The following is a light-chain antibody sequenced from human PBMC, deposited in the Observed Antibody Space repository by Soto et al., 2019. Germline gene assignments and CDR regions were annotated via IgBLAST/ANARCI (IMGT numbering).Light chain of an antibody. CDR2: DPS. CDR3: QQYGSSLFT. Sequence: VVLTQSPGTLSMTPGERATLFCRASENIGSDYLAWYQHQPGQTPSLLIFDPSSRAPGIPDRFTGSGSGTDFTLTISSLEPEYFAVYFCQQYGSSLFTFGHGTKVDI. V-gene: IGKV3-20*01. CDR1: ENIGSDY. J-gene: IGKJ3*01.